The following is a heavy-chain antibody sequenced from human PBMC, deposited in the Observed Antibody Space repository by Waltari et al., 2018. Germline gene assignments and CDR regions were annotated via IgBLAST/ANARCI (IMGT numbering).Heavy chain of an antibody. CDR1: GGSISSYY. V-gene: IGHV4-59*01. Sequence: QVQLQESGPGLVKPSETLSLTCTVSGGSISSYYWSWIRQAPGKGLEWIGNFYNSGTTNYNPSLDSRGTISVDTSKNQISLKVNSMTAADTAVYYCAGGGQWLAFDYWDQGILVTVSS. D-gene: IGHD6-19*01. J-gene: IGHJ4*02. CDR2: FYNSGTT. CDR3: AGGGQWLAFDY.